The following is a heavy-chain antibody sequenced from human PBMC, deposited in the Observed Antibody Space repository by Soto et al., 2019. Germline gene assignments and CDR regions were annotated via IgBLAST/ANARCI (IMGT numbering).Heavy chain of an antibody. CDR1: GFVFDNFG. V-gene: IGHV3-23*01. CDR2: ISGSGFKK. J-gene: IGHJ5*02. CDR3: AKNQGVELVPLATVDWFDP. Sequence: GGSLRLCCSDSGFVFDNFGMSWVRQAPGKGLEWISSISGSGFKKYYADSVKGRFTISRDNSKSTVYLELNNLSAEDTAVYHCAKNQGVELVPLATVDWFDPWGQGSVVTVSS. D-gene: IGHD1-26*01.